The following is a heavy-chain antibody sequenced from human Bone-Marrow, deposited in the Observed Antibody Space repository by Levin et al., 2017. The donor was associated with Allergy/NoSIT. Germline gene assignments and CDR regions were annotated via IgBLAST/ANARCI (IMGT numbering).Heavy chain of an antibody. D-gene: IGHD2-15*01. J-gene: IGHJ5*02. CDR2: LSAYNGET. Sequence: ASVKVSCKASGYDFLSYGILWVRQAPGQGLEWVAWLSAYNGETDYAQKVRDRVTVTTDTSTNTAYMELRRLTSDDTAVYYCARGSASCRSNSCYNNWFDTWGQGTLVIVSS. V-gene: IGHV1-18*01. CDR1: GYDFLSYG. CDR3: ARGSASCRSNSCYNNWFDT.